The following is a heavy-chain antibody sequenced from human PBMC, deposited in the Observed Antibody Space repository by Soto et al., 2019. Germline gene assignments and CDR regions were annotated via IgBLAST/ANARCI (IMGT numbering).Heavy chain of an antibody. CDR2: IYYSGST. J-gene: IGHJ4*02. Sequence: SDTLSLTCTVSGGSISSSSYYWGWIRQPPGKGLEWIGSIYYSGSTYYNPSLKSRVTISVDTSKNQFSLKLSSVTAADTAVYYCARLSRWGPYCSSTSCTVYCFGYWGQGTLFTVSS. V-gene: IGHV4-39*01. CDR1: GGSISSSSYY. CDR3: ARLSRWGPYCSSTSCTVYCFGY. D-gene: IGHD2-2*01.